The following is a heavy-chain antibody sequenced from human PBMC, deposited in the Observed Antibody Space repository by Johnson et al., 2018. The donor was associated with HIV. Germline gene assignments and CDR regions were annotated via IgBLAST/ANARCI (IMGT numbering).Heavy chain of an antibody. V-gene: IGHV3-11*04. Sequence: VQLVESGGGLVKPGGSLRLSCAASGFTFSDYYMSWIRQAPGKGLEWVSYISSSGSTYYANSVKGRFTISRDNSKNTLYLQMGSLRAEDMAVYYCARGETTVTLCAFDIWGQGTMVTVSS. D-gene: IGHD4-17*01. J-gene: IGHJ3*02. CDR2: ISSSGST. CDR1: GFTFSDYY. CDR3: ARGETTVTLCAFDI.